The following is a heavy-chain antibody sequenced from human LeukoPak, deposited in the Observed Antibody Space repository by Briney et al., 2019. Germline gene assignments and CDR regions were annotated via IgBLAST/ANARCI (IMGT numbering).Heavy chain of an antibody. CDR2: INQDGSKQ. J-gene: IGHJ4*02. CDR1: GFTFSNYW. V-gene: IGHV3-7*01. Sequence: GGSLRLSCAASGFTFSNYWMTWVRQAPGKGLEWVAHINQDGSKQYYMDSVKARFTISRDNAKNSLSLQMNSLRAEDTAVYYCVRDGGVSGYDLLDYWGQGTLVTVSS. D-gene: IGHD5-12*01. CDR3: VRDGGVSGYDLLDY.